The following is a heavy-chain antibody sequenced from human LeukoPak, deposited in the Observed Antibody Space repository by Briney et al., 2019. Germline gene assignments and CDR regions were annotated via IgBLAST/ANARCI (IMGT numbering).Heavy chain of an antibody. J-gene: IGHJ4*02. D-gene: IGHD5-18*01. CDR3: ARGSGYSYAFTGRERTKSRLDY. Sequence: PGGSLRLSCAASGFTFSGSGMHWVRQAPGKGLEWVAFIRYHGSDKFYADSVKGRFTISRDNSKNTLYLQMNSLRAEDTAVYYCARGSGYSYAFTGRERTKSRLDYWGQGTLVTVSS. CDR1: GFTFSGSG. V-gene: IGHV3-30*02. CDR2: IRYHGSDK.